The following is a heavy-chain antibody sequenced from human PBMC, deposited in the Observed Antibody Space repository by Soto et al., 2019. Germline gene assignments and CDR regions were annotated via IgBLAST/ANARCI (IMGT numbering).Heavy chain of an antibody. J-gene: IGHJ3*02. CDR2: ISGSGGST. D-gene: IGHD3-3*01. CDR1: GFTFSSYA. CDR3: AKSLWSGYSYAFDI. V-gene: IGHV3-23*01. Sequence: GGSLKLSCAASGFTFSSYAMSWVRQAPGKGLEWVSAISGSGGSTYYADSVKGRFTISSDNSKNTLYLQMNSLRAEDTAVYYCAKSLWSGYSYAFDIWGQGTMVTVSS.